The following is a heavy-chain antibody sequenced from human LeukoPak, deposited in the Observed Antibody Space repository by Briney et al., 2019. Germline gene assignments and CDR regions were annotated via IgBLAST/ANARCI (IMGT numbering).Heavy chain of an antibody. CDR1: GFTFSSYS. CDR3: ARPAAAFDHLDY. D-gene: IGHD6-13*01. CDR2: ISSSSSYI. Sequence: PGGSLRLSCAASGFTFSSYSMNWVRQAPGKGLEWVSSISSSSSYIYYADSVKGRFTISRDNAKSSLYLQMNSLRAEDTAVYYCARPAAAFDHLDYWGQGTLVTVSS. J-gene: IGHJ4*02. V-gene: IGHV3-21*01.